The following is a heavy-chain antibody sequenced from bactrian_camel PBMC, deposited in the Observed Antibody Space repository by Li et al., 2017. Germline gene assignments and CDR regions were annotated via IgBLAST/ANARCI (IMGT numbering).Heavy chain of an antibody. CDR3: AEGRGSRGEHCYSLNY. V-gene: IGHV3S53*01. CDR1: GATQDIGC. D-gene: IGHD6*01. CDR2: IESDGST. J-gene: IGHJ4*01. Sequence: VQLVESGGGSMQAGGSLRLSCVASGATQDIGCMGWFRQAPGKEREELGSIESDGSTSYADSVKGRFTISRDSAKNTVYLQMNNLQPEDTATYYCAEGRGSRGEHCYSLNYWGQGTQVTVS.